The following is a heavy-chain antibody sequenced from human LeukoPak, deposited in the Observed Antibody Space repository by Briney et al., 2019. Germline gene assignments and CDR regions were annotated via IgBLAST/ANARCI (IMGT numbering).Heavy chain of an antibody. CDR3: VRNNYYGSGEIDY. V-gene: IGHV4-4*02. D-gene: IGHD3-10*01. Sequence: SGTLSLTCAVSGGSISSSNWWSWVRQPPGKGLEWIGEIYHSGSTNYNPSLKSRVTISVDKSKNQFSLKLSSVTAADTAVYYCVRNNYYGSGEIDYWGQGTLVTVSS. CDR1: GGSISSSNW. CDR2: IYHSGST. J-gene: IGHJ4*02.